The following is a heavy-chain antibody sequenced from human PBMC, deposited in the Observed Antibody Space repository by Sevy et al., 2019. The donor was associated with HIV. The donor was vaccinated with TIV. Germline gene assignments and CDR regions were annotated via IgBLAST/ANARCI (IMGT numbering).Heavy chain of an antibody. CDR2: IYYSGST. V-gene: IGHV4-59*01. J-gene: IGHJ4*02. D-gene: IGHD4-4*01. CDR1: GGSISSYY. CDR3: AGGGNSGFDY. Sequence: SETLSLTCTVSGGSISSYYWSWIRQPPGKGLEWIGYIYYSGSTNYNPSLKSRVTISVDTSKNQFSLKLSSVTAADTAVYYWAGGGNSGFDYWGQGTLVTVSS.